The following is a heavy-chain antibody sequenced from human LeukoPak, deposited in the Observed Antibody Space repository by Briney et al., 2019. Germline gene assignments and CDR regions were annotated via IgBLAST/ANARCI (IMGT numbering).Heavy chain of an antibody. J-gene: IGHJ5*02. Sequence: GSLRLSCTASGFTFSSYWMSWVRQAPGKGLEWVANIKQDGSEKHYVDSVKGRFTISRDNAKNSLYLQMNSLRAEDTAVYYCASYIAAAGTWSRWFDPWGQGTLVTVSS. D-gene: IGHD6-13*01. CDR3: ASYIAAAGTWSRWFDP. CDR2: IKQDGSEK. V-gene: IGHV3-7*01. CDR1: GFTFSSYW.